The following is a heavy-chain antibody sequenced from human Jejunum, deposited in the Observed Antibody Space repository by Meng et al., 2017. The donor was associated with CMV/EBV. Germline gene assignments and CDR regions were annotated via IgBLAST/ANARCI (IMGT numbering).Heavy chain of an antibody. D-gene: IGHD3-10*01. CDR3: GKGHYGSGSYYTRREYYYYGMDG. CDR1: A. J-gene: IGHJ6*02. CDR2: ISWNSGRI. V-gene: IGHV3-9*01. Sequence: AMYGVRQAPGKGLEWVSGISWNSGRIGYADSVKGRFTISRDNANVYLQMNSLRPEDTALYYCGKGHYGSGSYYTRREYYYYGMDGWGQGTTVTVSS.